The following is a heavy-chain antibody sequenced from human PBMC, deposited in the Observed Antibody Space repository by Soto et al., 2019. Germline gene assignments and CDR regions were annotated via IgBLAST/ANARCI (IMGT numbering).Heavy chain of an antibody. Sequence: SGPTLVNPTQTLTLTCTFSGFSLSTSGVGVGWIRQPPGKALEWLALIYWDDDKRYSPSLKSRLTITKDTSKNQVVLTMTNMDPVDTATYYCAHGGGTGYYDVSCLFDPWGQGTLVTVSS. V-gene: IGHV2-5*02. CDR3: AHGGGTGYYDVSCLFDP. D-gene: IGHD3-9*01. CDR2: IYWDDDK. CDR1: GFSLSTSGVG. J-gene: IGHJ5*02.